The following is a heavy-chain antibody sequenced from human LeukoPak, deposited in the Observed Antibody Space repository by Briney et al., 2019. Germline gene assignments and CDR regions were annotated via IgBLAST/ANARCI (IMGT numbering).Heavy chain of an antibody. Sequence: ASVKVSCKASGYTFTSYGISWVRQAPGQGLEWMGWISAYNGNTNYAQKLQGRVTMTTGTSTSTAYMELRSLRSDDTAVYYCARGVYCTNGVCPFDYWGRGTLVTVSS. D-gene: IGHD2-8*01. CDR3: ARGVYCTNGVCPFDY. CDR2: ISAYNGNT. CDR1: GYTFTSYG. V-gene: IGHV1-18*01. J-gene: IGHJ4*02.